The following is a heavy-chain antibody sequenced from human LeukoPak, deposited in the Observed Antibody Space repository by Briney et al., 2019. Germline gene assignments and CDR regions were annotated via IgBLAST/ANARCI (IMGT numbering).Heavy chain of an antibody. CDR1: GGSISSYY. J-gene: IGHJ4*02. Sequence: SSETLSLTCTVSGGSISSYYWSWIRQTPGKGLEWIWYIYYSGSTNYNPSLKSRVTISVDTSKNQFSLKLSSVTAADTAVYYCARLFSDDFWSGYYGGPFDYWGQGTLVTVSS. D-gene: IGHD3-3*01. CDR3: ARLFSDDFWSGYYGGPFDY. V-gene: IGHV4-59*08. CDR2: IYYSGST.